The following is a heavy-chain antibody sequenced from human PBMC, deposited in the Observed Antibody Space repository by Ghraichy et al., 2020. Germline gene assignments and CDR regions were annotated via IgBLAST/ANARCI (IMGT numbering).Heavy chain of an antibody. CDR2: IWSTGVSGNG. V-gene: IGHV3-33*01. Sequence: GGSLRLSCAASGFIFNNHAIHWVRQAPGKGLEWVTQIWSTGVSGNGWYGESFKGRITVSRDSTKNTVYLQMNSVRIEDTAVYYCARDGQSGSPWALDSWGQGTLVTVSS. J-gene: IGHJ4*02. CDR1: GFIFNNHA. D-gene: IGHD3-10*01. CDR3: ARDGQSGSPWALDS.